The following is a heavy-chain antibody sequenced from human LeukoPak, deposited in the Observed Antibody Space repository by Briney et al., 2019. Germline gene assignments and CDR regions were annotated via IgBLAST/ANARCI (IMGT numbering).Heavy chain of an antibody. CDR3: ARASYNYDSRGWVLFDY. J-gene: IGHJ4*02. D-gene: IGHD3-22*01. CDR1: GGSISSSSYY. CDR2: IYTSGST. Sequence: SETLSLTCTVSGGSISSSSYYWGWIRQPPGKGLEWIGCIYTSGSTNYNPSLKSRVTISADTSKNQFSLKLSSVTAADTAVYYCARASYNYDSRGWVLFDYWGQGTLVTVSS. V-gene: IGHV4-39*07.